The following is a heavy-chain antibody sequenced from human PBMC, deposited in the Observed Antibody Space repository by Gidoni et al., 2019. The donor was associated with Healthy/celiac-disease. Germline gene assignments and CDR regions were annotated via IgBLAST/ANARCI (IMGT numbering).Heavy chain of an antibody. V-gene: IGHV3-7*03. J-gene: IGHJ4*02. CDR2: IKQDGSEK. CDR3: ARGRVVVAGPYFDY. CDR1: GFTFSSYW. D-gene: IGHD2-15*01. Sequence: EVQLVESGGGLVQPGGSLRLSCAASGFTFSSYWMSWVRQAPGKGLEWVANIKQDGSEKYYVDSVKGRFTISRDNAKNSLYLQMNSLRAEDTAVYYCARGRVVVAGPYFDYWGQGTLVTVSS.